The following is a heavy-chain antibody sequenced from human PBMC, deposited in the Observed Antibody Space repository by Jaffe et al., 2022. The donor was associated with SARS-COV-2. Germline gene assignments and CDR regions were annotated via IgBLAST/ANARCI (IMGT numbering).Heavy chain of an antibody. CDR2: INHSGST. J-gene: IGHJ4*02. V-gene: IGHV4-34*01. CDR3: ARGINYGSGSTDY. Sequence: QVQLQQWGAGLLKPSETLSLTCAVYGGSFSGYYWSWIRQPPGKGLEWIGEINHSGSTNYNPSLKSRVTISVDTSKNQFSLKLSSVTAADTAVYYCARGINYGSGSTDYWGQGTLVTVSS. D-gene: IGHD3-10*01. CDR1: GGSFSGYY.